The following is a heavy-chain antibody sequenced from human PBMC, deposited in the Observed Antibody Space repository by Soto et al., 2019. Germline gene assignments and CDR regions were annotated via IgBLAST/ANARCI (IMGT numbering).Heavy chain of an antibody. D-gene: IGHD5-12*01. CDR2: INPSGGST. CDR1: GYTFTSYY. V-gene: IGHV1-46*01. CDR3: ARDLYGDIVATTTFDP. J-gene: IGHJ5*02. Sequence: ASVKVSCKASGYTFTSYYMHWVRQAPGQGLEWMGIINPSGGSTSYARKFQGRVTMTRDTSTSTVYMELSSLRSEDTAVYYCARDLYGDIVATTTFDPWGQGTLVTVSS.